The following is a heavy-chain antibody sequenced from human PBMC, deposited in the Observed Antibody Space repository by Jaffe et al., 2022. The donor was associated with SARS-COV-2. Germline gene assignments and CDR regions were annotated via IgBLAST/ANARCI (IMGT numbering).Heavy chain of an antibody. V-gene: IGHV1-18*01. D-gene: IGHD3-3*01. CDR3: AREGSLGFWSGYPDYYYYYGMDV. CDR1: GYTFTSYG. CDR2: ISAYNGNT. J-gene: IGHJ6*02. Sequence: QVQLVQSGAEVKKPGASVKVSCKASGYTFTSYGISWVRQAPGQGLEWMGWISAYNGNTNYAQKLQGRVTMTTDTSTSTAYMELRSLRSDDTAVYYCAREGSLGFWSGYPDYYYYYGMDVWGQGTTVTVSS.